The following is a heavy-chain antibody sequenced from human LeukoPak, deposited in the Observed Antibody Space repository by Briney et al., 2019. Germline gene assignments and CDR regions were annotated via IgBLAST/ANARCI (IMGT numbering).Heavy chain of an antibody. CDR1: GFTFSSYA. V-gene: IGHV3-23*01. Sequence: GGSLRLSCAASGFTFSSYAMSWVRQAPGKGLEWVSAISGSGGSTYYADSVKGRFTISRDNSKNTLYLQMNSLRAEDTAVYYCANYYGSGSYFRFLPGDAFDIWGQGTMVTVSS. CDR2: ISGSGGST. J-gene: IGHJ3*02. CDR3: ANYYGSGSYFRFLPGDAFDI. D-gene: IGHD3-10*01.